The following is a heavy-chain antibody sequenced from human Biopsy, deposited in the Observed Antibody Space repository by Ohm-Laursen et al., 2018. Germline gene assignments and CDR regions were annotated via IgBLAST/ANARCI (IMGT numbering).Heavy chain of an antibody. D-gene: IGHD2-15*01. CDR2: IKSVGSWT. Sequence: SLRLSCTASGFTFHAYWMYWVRQVPGKGLVWVSHIKSVGSWTNYADSVKGRFTISRDNAKNTLYLQMNSLRAEDTAVYYCVSFLKDLNMAVWGQGTTVTVSS. V-gene: IGHV3-74*01. CDR1: GFTFHAYW. CDR3: VSFLKDLNMAV. J-gene: IGHJ6*02.